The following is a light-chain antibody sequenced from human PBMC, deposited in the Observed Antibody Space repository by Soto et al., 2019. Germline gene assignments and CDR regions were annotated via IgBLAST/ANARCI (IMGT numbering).Light chain of an antibody. CDR3: QQYSNWPPFT. J-gene: IGKJ3*01. Sequence: ETVMTQSPATLSVSPGERATLSCWACPSVSSNLAWYQQKPGQAPRLLIYGASTRATGSPARFSASVSGTQFTLTISSLQSQDSALYFCQQYSNWPPFTFGPGTKLDV. CDR2: GAS. CDR1: PSVSSN. V-gene: IGKV3-15*01.